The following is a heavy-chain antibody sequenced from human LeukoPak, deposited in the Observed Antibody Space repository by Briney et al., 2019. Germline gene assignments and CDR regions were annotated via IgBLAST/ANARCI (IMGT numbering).Heavy chain of an antibody. CDR2: ISFHGTDT. CDR3: AKDRGYVVVPAAHRD. J-gene: IGHJ4*02. V-gene: IGHV3-30*04. CDR1: GFTFISYA. Sequence: GTSLRLSCAASGFTFISYAIHWVRQAPGKGLEWVAVISFHGTDTFYADSVKGRFTISRDNSKNTLYLQMSSLRGDDTAVYYCAKDRGYVVVPAAHRDWGQGTLVTVSS. D-gene: IGHD2-2*01.